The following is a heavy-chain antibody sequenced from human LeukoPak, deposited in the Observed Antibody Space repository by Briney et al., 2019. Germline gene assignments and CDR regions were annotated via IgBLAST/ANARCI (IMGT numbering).Heavy chain of an antibody. D-gene: IGHD2-15*01. CDR3: AKDPPDIVVVVAAPDY. Sequence: GGSLRLSCAASGFTFSSYAMSWVRQAPGKGLEWVSAISGSGGSTYYADSVKGRFTISRGNSKNTLYLQMNSLRAEDTAVYYCAKDPPDIVVVVAAPDYWGQGTLVTVSS. J-gene: IGHJ4*02. CDR1: GFTFSSYA. V-gene: IGHV3-23*01. CDR2: ISGSGGST.